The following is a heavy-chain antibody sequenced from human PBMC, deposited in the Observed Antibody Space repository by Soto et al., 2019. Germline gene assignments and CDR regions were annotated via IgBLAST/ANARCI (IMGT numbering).Heavy chain of an antibody. V-gene: IGHV4-34*01. CDR2: INHSGST. CDR3: ASLRGYSYGSIGY. D-gene: IGHD5-18*01. J-gene: IGHJ4*02. CDR1: GGSFSGYY. Sequence: SETLSLTCAVYGGSFSGYYWSWIRQPPGKGLEWIGEINHSGSTNYNPSLKSRVTISVDTSKNQFSLKLSSVTAADTAVYYCASLRGYSYGSIGYWGQGTLVTVSS.